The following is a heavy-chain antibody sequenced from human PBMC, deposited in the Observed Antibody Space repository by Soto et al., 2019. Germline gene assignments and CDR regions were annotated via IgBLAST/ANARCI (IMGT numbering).Heavy chain of an antibody. Sequence: ASVKXSCEFSWDTLTELSIHVGRDSPGKGLEWRGGFDPEDGETIYAQKFQGRVNMTEDTSTDTAYMEMSSLRSEDTDVYYCATVRYDTSGYHTDYWGQGTLVTVSS. CDR1: WDTLTELS. V-gene: IGHV1-24*01. CDR3: ATVRYDTSGYHTDY. CDR2: FDPEDGET. D-gene: IGHD3-22*01. J-gene: IGHJ4*02.